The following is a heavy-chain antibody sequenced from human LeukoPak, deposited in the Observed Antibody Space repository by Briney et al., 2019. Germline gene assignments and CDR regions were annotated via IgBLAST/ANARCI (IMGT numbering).Heavy chain of an antibody. J-gene: IGHJ3*02. CDR3: ARVYNAAFDI. D-gene: IGHD3-10*01. CDR1: GGSISSYY. V-gene: IGHV4-59*01. CDR2: IYYSGST. Sequence: SETLSLTCTVSGGSISSYYWSWIRQPPGKGLEWIGYIYYSGSTNYNPSLKSRVTISVDTSKNQFSLKLSSVTAADTAVYYCARVYNAAFDIWGQGTMVTVSS.